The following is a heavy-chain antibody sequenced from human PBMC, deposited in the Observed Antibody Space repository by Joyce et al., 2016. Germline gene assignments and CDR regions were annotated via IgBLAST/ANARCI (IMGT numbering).Heavy chain of an antibody. J-gene: IGHJ2*01. CDR1: GLTLSSCY. CDR2: IDDSGVST. V-gene: IGHV3-23*01. Sequence: EVHLLESGGGLVQHGGSLRLSCAAYGLTLSSCYLSWVRQAPGKGLEWVSTIDDSGVSTYYADSVMGRFTCSSDNSKNTVYLQMNSLRVEDSALYYCAIDYDTSVYYYWYFDLWGRGTLVTVSS. D-gene: IGHD3-22*01. CDR3: AIDYDTSVYYYWYFDL.